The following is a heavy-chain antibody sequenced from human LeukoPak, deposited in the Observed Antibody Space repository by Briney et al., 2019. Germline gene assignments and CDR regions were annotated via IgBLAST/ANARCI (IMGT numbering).Heavy chain of an antibody. CDR3: ARPSVTTGVDAFDF. J-gene: IGHJ3*01. CDR2: INQDESEQ. V-gene: IGHV3-7*01. CDR1: GFTFRDYW. D-gene: IGHD4-17*01. Sequence: GGSLRLSCAVSGFTFRDYWMTWVRQAPGKGLEWVANINQDESEQYYVDSVKGRFTISRDNAKDSLYLQMNSLRPEDTALYYCARPSVTTGVDAFDFWGQGTMVTVSS.